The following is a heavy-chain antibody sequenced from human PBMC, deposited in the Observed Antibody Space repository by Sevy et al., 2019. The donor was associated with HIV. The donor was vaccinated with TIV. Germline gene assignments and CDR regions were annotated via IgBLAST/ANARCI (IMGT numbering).Heavy chain of an antibody. Sequence: GGSLRLSCAASGFTFNKYSMSWVRQPPGKGLEWVATLSFGCGEINYADSVKGRFTISRDNSKNSFYLQMNNLRAEDTALYYCSREGCTKPHDYWGQGTLVTVSS. CDR2: LSFGCGEI. J-gene: IGHJ4*02. V-gene: IGHV3-23*01. CDR3: SREGCTKPHDY. D-gene: IGHD2-8*01. CDR1: GFTFNKYS.